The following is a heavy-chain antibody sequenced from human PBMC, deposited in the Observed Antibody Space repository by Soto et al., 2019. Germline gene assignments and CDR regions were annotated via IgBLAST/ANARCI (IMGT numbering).Heavy chain of an antibody. CDR2: ISSSSSYI. CDR1: GFTFSSYE. CDR3: ARDYSPYNWFDP. J-gene: IGHJ5*02. D-gene: IGHD5-18*01. Sequence: PGGSLRLSCAASGFTFSSYEMNWVRQAPGKGLEWVSSISSSSSYIYYADSVKGRFTISRDNAKNSLYLQMNSLRAEDTAVYYCARDYSPYNWFDPWGQGTLVTVSS. V-gene: IGHV3-21*01.